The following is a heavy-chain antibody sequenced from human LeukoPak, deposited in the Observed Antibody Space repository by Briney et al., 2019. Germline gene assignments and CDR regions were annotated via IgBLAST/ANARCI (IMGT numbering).Heavy chain of an antibody. CDR2: INHSGST. Sequence: PSETPSLTCAVYGGSFSGYYWSWIRQPPGKGLEWIGEINHSGSTNYNPSLKSRVTISVDTSKNQFSLKLSSVTAADTAVYYCARAPRTGRYYYYGMDVWGQGTTVTVSS. CDR1: GGSFSGYY. J-gene: IGHJ6*02. D-gene: IGHD3-10*01. CDR3: ARAPRTGRYYYYGMDV. V-gene: IGHV4-34*01.